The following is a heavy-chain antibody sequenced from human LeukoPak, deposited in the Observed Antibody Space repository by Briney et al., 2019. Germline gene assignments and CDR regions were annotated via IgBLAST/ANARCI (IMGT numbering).Heavy chain of an antibody. J-gene: IGHJ4*02. D-gene: IGHD3-16*01. CDR3: AKAAEDPYDYVWGSFDY. Sequence: GGSLRLSCAASGFTFSRIAMSWVRQAPGKGLEWVAVISYDGSNKYYADSVKGRFTISRDNSKNTLYLQMNSLRAEDTAVYYCAKAAEDPYDYVWGSFDYWGQGTLVTVSS. CDR2: ISYDGSNK. V-gene: IGHV3-30*18. CDR1: GFTFSRIA.